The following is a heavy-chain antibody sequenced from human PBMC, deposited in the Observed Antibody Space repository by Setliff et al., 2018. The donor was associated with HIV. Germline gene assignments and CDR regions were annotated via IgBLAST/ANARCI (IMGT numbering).Heavy chain of an antibody. CDR3: ARGFGSSWGGNYYYYYMVV. CDR2: IYYSGST. V-gene: IGHV4-59*11. J-gene: IGHJ6*03. CDR1: GGSISSHY. D-gene: IGHD6-13*01. Sequence: SETLSLTCTVSGGSISSHYWSWIRQPPGKGLEWIGYIYYSGSTNYNPSLKSRVTISVDTSKNQVSLKLSSVTAADTAVYYCARGFGSSWGGNYYYYYMVVWGKGTTVTVSS.